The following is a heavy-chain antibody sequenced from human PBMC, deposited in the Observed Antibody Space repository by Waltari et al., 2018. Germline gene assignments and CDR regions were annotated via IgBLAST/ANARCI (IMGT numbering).Heavy chain of an antibody. CDR2: IIPIFGTA. V-gene: IGHV1-69*08. Sequence: QVQLVQSGAEVKKPGSSVKVSCKASGGTFSSYAISWVRQAPGQGLEWSGRIIPIFGTANYAQKFKGRVTITADKATSTAYMELSSRGSEETAVYYCARGGRGYDYGDYWGQGTLVTVSS. D-gene: IGHD2-15*01. J-gene: IGHJ4*02. CDR1: GGTFSSYA. CDR3: ARGGRGYDYGDY.